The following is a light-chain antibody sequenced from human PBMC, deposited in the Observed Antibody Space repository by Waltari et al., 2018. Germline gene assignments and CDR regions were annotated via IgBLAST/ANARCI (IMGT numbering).Light chain of an antibody. V-gene: IGLV2-14*03. Sequence: QSALTQPASVSGSPGQSIPISRTGPHDDIGAYNYAPWYQPPPGQAPKLIIYDVSKRPSGVSDRFSGSKSANTASLTISDLQAEDDNDYYCSSYTTGRTVVIFGGGTKLTVL. CDR3: SSYTTGRTVVI. CDR2: DVS. J-gene: IGLJ2*01. CDR1: HDDIGAYNY.